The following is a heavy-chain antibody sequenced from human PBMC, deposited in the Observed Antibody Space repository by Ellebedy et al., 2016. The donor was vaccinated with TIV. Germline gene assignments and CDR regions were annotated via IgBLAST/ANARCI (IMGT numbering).Heavy chain of an antibody. CDR3: ARAEDLYSDGFDM. D-gene: IGHD2-21*01. Sequence: ASVKVSCXASGYMFSDYGVTWVRQAPGQGFEWMGWISIYNENTNYAAKFQGRVTMTTDRSTSTAYMELRSLGSDDTVVYYCARAEDLYSDGFDMWGQGTLVTVSS. CDR2: ISIYNENT. CDR1: GYMFSDYG. J-gene: IGHJ3*02. V-gene: IGHV1-18*01.